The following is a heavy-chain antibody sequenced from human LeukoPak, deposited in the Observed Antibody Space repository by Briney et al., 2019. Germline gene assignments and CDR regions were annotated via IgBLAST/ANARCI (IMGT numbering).Heavy chain of an antibody. CDR1: GGSISSSGYS. CDR3: ARLKYYYDSSGYPLDY. Sequence: SETLSLTCTVSGGSISSSGYSWGWIRQPPGKGLEWIGYIYYSGSTNYNPSLKSRVTISVDTSKNQFSLKLSSVTAADTAVYYCARLKYYYDSSGYPLDYWGQGTLVTVSS. V-gene: IGHV4-61*05. J-gene: IGHJ4*02. CDR2: IYYSGST. D-gene: IGHD3-22*01.